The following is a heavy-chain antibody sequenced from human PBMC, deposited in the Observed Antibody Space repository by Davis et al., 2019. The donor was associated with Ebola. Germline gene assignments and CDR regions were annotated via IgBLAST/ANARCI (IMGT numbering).Heavy chain of an antibody. J-gene: IGHJ4*02. V-gene: IGHV1-46*01. Sequence: ASVTVSRKASRYTFTSYYMHWVRQAPGQGLEWMGLINPSGGSTSYAQKFQGRVTMTRDTSTSTVYMELSSLRSEDTAVYFCARDLERGAAAGTDYWGQGTLVTVSS. D-gene: IGHD6-13*01. CDR2: INPSGGST. CDR3: ARDLERGAAAGTDY. CDR1: RYTFTSYY.